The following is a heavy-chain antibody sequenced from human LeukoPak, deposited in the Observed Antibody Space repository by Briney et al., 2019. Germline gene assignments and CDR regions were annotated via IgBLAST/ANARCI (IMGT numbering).Heavy chain of an antibody. J-gene: IGHJ4*02. V-gene: IGHV4-34*01. Sequence: SETLSLTCTVSGGSISSYYWSWIRQPPGKGPEWIGEINHSGSTNYNPSLKSRVTISVDTSKNQFSLKLSSVTAADTAVYYCARRKDVYGSVSYGRWGQGTLVTVSP. CDR2: INHSGST. CDR3: ARRKDVYGSVSYGR. D-gene: IGHD3-10*01. CDR1: GGSISSYY.